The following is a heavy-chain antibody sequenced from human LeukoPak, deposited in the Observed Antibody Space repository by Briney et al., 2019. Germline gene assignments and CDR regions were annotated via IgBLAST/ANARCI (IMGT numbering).Heavy chain of an antibody. V-gene: IGHV4-61*02. D-gene: IGHD2-15*01. CDR3: ARASALAFDY. Sequence: SETLSLTCTVSGGSISSGSYYWSWIRQPAGKGLEWIGRIYTSGSTNYNPSLKSRVTISVDTSKNHFSLQLSSVTAADTAVYYCARASALAFDYWGQGTLVTVSS. CDR2: IYTSGST. CDR1: GGSISSGSYY. J-gene: IGHJ4*02.